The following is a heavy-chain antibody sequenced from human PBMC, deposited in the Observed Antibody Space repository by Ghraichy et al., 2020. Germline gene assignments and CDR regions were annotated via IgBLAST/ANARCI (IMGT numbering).Heavy chain of an antibody. V-gene: IGHV3-30*04. CDR1: GFSFSNYA. D-gene: IGHD5-24*01. CDR3: ARDVQRWLQSGTFET. J-gene: IGHJ5*01. Sequence: GESLRLSCVASGFSFSNYAIHWVRQAPGKGLEWVAVISFDGNRKFYADFVEGRFTISRDNSKNTLSLQMNSLRGDDTAVYYCARDVQRWLQSGTFETWGHGTLVTVSS. CDR2: ISFDGNRK.